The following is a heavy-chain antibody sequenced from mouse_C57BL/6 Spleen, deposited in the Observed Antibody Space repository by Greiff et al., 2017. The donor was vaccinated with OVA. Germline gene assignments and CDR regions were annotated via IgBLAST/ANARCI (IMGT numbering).Heavy chain of an antibody. CDR1: GYAFSSSW. Sequence: QVHVKQSGPELVKPGASVKISCKASGYAFSSSWMNWVKQRPGKGLEWIGRIYPGDGDTNYNGKFKGKATLTADKSSSTAYMQLSSLTSEDSAVYFCAIYYYGSSTGYFDVWGTGTTVTVSS. CDR3: AIYYYGSSTGYFDV. D-gene: IGHD1-1*01. V-gene: IGHV1-82*01. J-gene: IGHJ1*03. CDR2: IYPGDGDT.